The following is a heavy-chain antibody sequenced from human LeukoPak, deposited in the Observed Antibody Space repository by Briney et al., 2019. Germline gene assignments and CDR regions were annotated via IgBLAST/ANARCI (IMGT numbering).Heavy chain of an antibody. D-gene: IGHD5-18*01. CDR3: ARDVDTAMVTAPYYGMDV. Sequence: SVKVSCKASGGTFSSYAISCVRQAPGQGLEWMGGIIPIFGTANYAQKFQGRVTITADESTSTAYMELSSLRSEDTAVYYCARDVDTAMVTAPYYGMDVWGQGTTVTVSS. J-gene: IGHJ6*02. CDR1: GGTFSSYA. CDR2: IIPIFGTA. V-gene: IGHV1-69*13.